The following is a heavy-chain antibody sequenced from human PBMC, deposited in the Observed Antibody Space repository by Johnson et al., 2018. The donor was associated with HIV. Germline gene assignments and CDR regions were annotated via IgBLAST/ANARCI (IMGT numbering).Heavy chain of an antibody. CDR1: GFTFSSYA. D-gene: IGHD6-13*01. J-gene: IGHJ3*02. V-gene: IGHV3-30*04. CDR3: ARGAYSSSWHASDASDI. Sequence: MQLVESGGGVVQPGRSLRLSCAASGFTFSSYAMHWVRQAPGKGLEWVAVISYDGSNKYYADSVKGRFTISRDNSKNTLYLQMNSLRAEDTAVYYCARGAYSSSWHASDASDIWGQGTMVTVSS. CDR2: ISYDGSNK.